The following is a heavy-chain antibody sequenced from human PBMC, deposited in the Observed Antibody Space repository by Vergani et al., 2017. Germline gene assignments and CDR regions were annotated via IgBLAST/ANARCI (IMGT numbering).Heavy chain of an antibody. CDR1: GFTFSNYA. D-gene: IGHD3-10*01. CDR2: ISGSGVSA. Sequence: EVQLVESGGGVVRPGGPLRLSCAASGFTFSNYAMNWVRQAPGKGLEWVSGISGSGVSAYYTDSVKGRFTISRDNSKNMLFLQMNNLRTEDTAIYYCAKQYFVSGNYLFDYWGQGTLVTVSS. V-gene: IGHV3-23*04. CDR3: AKQYFVSGNYLFDY. J-gene: IGHJ4*02.